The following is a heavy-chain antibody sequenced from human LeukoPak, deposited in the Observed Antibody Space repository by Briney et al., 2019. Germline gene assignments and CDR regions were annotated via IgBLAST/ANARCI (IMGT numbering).Heavy chain of an antibody. J-gene: IGHJ4*02. D-gene: IGHD3-10*01. Sequence: SETLSLTCTVSGGSISSYYWSWIRQPPGKGLEWIGYIYYSGSTNYNPSLKSRVTISVDTSKNQFSLKLNSVTAADTAIYYCARKPIFASGRHWYYFDNWGQGTLVTVSS. CDR1: GGSISSYY. CDR3: ARKPIFASGRHWYYFDN. CDR2: IYYSGST. V-gene: IGHV4-59*08.